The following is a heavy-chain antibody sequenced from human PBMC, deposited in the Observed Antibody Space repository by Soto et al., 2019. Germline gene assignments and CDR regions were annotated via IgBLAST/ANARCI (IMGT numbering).Heavy chain of an antibody. CDR3: AKATATGGGAFDI. J-gene: IGHJ3*02. CDR2: ISSSGSTI. V-gene: IGHV3-48*03. CDR1: GFTFSSYE. Sequence: GGSLRLSCAASGFTFSSYEMNWVRQAPGKGLEWVSYISSSGSTIYYADSVKGRFTISRDNSKNTVFLQMNSLTAGDTAVYYCAKATATGGGAFDICGQGTMVTVSS. D-gene: IGHD2-8*02.